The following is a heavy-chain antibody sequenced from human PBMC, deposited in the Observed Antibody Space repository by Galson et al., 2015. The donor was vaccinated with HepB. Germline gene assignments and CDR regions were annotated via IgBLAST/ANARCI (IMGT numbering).Heavy chain of an antibody. CDR1: GFNFSSFA. V-gene: IGHV3-30-3*01. CDR2: TSYDGSSK. CDR3: ARDQSSGYYRVIYYYYGMDV. D-gene: IGHD6-19*01. Sequence: SLRLSCAASGFNFSSFAMHWVRQAPGKGLEWVAVTSYDGSSKYYANSVKGRFSISRDNSKRMLHLQLSSLRGEDTAVYYCARDQSSGYYRVIYYYYGMDVWGQGTTVTVSS. J-gene: IGHJ6*02.